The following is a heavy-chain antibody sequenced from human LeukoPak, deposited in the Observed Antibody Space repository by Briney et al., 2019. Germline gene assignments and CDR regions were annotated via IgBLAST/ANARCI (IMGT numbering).Heavy chain of an antibody. CDR3: ARYGFSAVWQGGWHAFDI. D-gene: IGHD2-15*01. V-gene: IGHV1-46*01. J-gene: IGHJ3*02. CDR1: GYTFTSYY. CDR2: INPTTGDT. Sequence: ASVKVSCKASGYTFTSYYMHWVRQAPGQGLEWMGIINPTTGDTTYAQKFQGRLTMTRDMSTSTVYMELSSLSSEDTAVFYCARYGFSAVWQGGWHAFDIWGQGTVVTVSS.